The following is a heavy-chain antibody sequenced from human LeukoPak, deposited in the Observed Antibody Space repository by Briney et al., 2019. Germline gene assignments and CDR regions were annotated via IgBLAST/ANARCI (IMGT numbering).Heavy chain of an antibody. Sequence: GGSLRLSCAASGFTFSSYGMSWVRQAPGKGLEWVSAISGSGGSTYYADSVKGRFTISRDNSKNTLYLQMNSLRAEDTAVYYCAKDWGYCSGGSCYYFDYWGQGTLVTVSS. CDR3: AKDWGYCSGGSCYYFDY. CDR1: GFTFSSYG. CDR2: ISGSGGST. J-gene: IGHJ4*02. D-gene: IGHD2-15*01. V-gene: IGHV3-23*01.